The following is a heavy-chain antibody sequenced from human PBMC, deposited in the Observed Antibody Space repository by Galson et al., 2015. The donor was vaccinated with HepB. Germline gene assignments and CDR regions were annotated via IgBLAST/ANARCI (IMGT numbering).Heavy chain of an antibody. J-gene: IGHJ4*02. V-gene: IGHV1-3*01. Sequence: SVKVSCKASGYSFTIYAMHWVRQAPGQRLEWMGWISGGDGDTKYSQKFRGRVTITRDTSARTAYMELSSLRSEDTAVYYCARVPGIEDSSGYYLDYWGQGTLVTVSS. CDR2: ISGGDGDT. CDR3: ARVPGIEDSSGYYLDY. D-gene: IGHD6-19*01. CDR1: GYSFTIYA.